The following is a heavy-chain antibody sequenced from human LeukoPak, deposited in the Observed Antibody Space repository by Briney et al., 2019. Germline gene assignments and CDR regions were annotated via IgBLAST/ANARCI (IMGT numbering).Heavy chain of an antibody. V-gene: IGHV3-30*02. CDR2: IRYDRSNK. J-gene: IGHJ3*02. CDR1: GFTFSSYG. Sequence: PGGSLRLSCVASGFTFSSYGMHWVRQAPGKGLEWVAFIRYDRSNKYYADSVKGRFTISRDNSKNTLYLQMNSLRAEDTAVYYCAKSYYDFWSGPPAFDIWGQGTMVTVS. CDR3: AKSYYDFWSGPPAFDI. D-gene: IGHD3-3*01.